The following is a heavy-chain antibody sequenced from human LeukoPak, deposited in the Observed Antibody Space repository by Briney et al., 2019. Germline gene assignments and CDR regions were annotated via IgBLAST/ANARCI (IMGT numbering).Heavy chain of an antibody. V-gene: IGHV3-21*01. CDR2: ISSDSYYI. D-gene: IGHD3-22*01. Sequence: GGSLRLTCAASGFTFSTYSMNWVRQAPGKGLEWVSAISSDSYYIYYADSVRGRFTISRDNAKNSLYLQMNSLRAEDTAVYYCARDRARVSDYWGQGTLVTVSS. CDR3: ARDRARVSDY. J-gene: IGHJ4*02. CDR1: GFTFSTYS.